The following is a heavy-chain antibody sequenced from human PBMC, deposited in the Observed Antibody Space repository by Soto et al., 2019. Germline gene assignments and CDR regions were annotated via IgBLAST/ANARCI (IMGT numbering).Heavy chain of an antibody. CDR1: GGSISSGGYY. V-gene: IGHV4-31*03. Sequence: SETLSLTCTVSGGSISSGGYYWSWIRQHPGKGLEWIGYIYYSGSTYYNPSLKSRVTISVDTSKNQFSPKLSSVTAADTAVYYCARLFMVRGVINPWFDPWGQGTLVTVSS. D-gene: IGHD3-10*01. CDR3: ARLFMVRGVINPWFDP. CDR2: IYYSGST. J-gene: IGHJ5*02.